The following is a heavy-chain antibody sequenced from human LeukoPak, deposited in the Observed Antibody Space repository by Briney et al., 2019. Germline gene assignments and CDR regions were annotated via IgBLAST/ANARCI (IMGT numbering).Heavy chain of an antibody. Sequence: GSLRLSCAASGFTFSSYAMSWVRQAPGKGLDWVSAINGSGGSTYYAESVKGRFTISRDNSKNTLYLQMKSLRAEDTAVYYCAKGGIVVVPAAQGHFQHWGQGTLVTVSS. CDR2: INGSGGST. CDR3: AKGGIVVVPAAQGHFQH. CDR1: GFTFSSYA. V-gene: IGHV3-23*01. D-gene: IGHD2-2*01. J-gene: IGHJ1*01.